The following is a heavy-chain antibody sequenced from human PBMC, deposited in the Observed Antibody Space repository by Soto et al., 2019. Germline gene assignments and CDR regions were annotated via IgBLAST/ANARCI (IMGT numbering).Heavy chain of an antibody. Sequence: PGGSLRLSCTVSGFAFNNYGINWVRQAPGKGLEWVSSMSKSDYTYYSDSVKGRFAISRDNAKSSVSLQMNTLRVEDTAVYYCAREDSIIIPAVSDFWGQGTLVTVS. CDR2: MSKSDYT. D-gene: IGHD2-2*01. V-gene: IGHV3-21*01. J-gene: IGHJ4*02. CDR1: GFAFNNYG. CDR3: AREDSIIIPAVSDF.